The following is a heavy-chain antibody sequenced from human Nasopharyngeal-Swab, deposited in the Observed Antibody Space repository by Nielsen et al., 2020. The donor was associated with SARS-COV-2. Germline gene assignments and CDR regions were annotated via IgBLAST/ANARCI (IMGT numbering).Heavy chain of an antibody. D-gene: IGHD3-10*01. CDR2: IKQDGSET. CDR3: ARDMVRGVWGY. Sequence: GESLKISCADSGFTFRRDWMSWVRQAPGKGLEWVANIKQDGSETYYVDSVKGRFTISRDNAKNSLYLQMNSLRAEDTAVYYCARDMVRGVWGYWGQGTLVTVSS. J-gene: IGHJ4*02. CDR1: GFTFRRDW. V-gene: IGHV3-7*01.